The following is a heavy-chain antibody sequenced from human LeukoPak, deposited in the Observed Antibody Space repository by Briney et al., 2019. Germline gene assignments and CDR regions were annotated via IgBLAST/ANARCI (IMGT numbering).Heavy chain of an antibody. CDR3: AKGLVNGGNFDK. Sequence: GGSLRLSCEASEFTFSRSAMSWVRQAPGKGLEWVSAISDGADSTYYADSVKGRFTISRDNSKNTLYLQLNSLRAEDTAVYYCAKGLVNGGNFDKWGQGTLVTVSS. CDR1: EFTFSRSA. V-gene: IGHV3-23*01. J-gene: IGHJ4*02. CDR2: ISDGADST. D-gene: IGHD7-27*01.